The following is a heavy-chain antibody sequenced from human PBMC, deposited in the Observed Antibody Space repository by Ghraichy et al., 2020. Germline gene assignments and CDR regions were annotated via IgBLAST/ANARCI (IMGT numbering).Heavy chain of an antibody. D-gene: IGHD7-27*01. J-gene: IGHJ3*02. Sequence: SQTLSLTCAVSGGSISSGGYSWSWIRQPPGKGLEWIGYIYHSGSTYYNPSLKSRVTISVDRSKNQFSLKLSSVTAADTAVYYCARQGADWGWAFDIWGQGTMVTVSS. CDR1: GGSISSGGYS. V-gene: IGHV4-30-2*01. CDR3: ARQGADWGWAFDI. CDR2: IYHSGST.